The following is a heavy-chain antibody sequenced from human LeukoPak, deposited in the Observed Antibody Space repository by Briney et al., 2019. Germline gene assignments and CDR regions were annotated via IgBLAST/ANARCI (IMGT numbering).Heavy chain of an antibody. CDR2: IIPILCIA. Sequence: ASVKVSCKASGGTFSSYTISWVRQAPGQGLEWMGRIIPILCIANYAQKFQGRVTITADKSTSTAYMELSSLRSEDTAVYYCARWGTEAYCGGDCYSRLEYFRHWGQGTLVTVSS. CDR1: GGTFSSYT. CDR3: ARWGTEAYCGGDCYSRLEYFRH. V-gene: IGHV1-69*02. D-gene: IGHD2-21*02. J-gene: IGHJ1*01.